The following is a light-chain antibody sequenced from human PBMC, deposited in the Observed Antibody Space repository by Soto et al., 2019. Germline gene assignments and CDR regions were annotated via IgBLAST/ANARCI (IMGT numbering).Light chain of an antibody. CDR3: CSYAGSSTYV. J-gene: IGLJ1*01. CDR2: EVS. Sequence: QSALTQPASVSGSPGQSITISCTGTSSDVGGYNYVSWYQLHPGKAPKLMVYEVSNRPSGVSNRFSGSKSGNTASLTISGLQAEDEADYYCCSYAGSSTYVFGTGTKVTVL. V-gene: IGLV2-14*01. CDR1: SSDVGGYNY.